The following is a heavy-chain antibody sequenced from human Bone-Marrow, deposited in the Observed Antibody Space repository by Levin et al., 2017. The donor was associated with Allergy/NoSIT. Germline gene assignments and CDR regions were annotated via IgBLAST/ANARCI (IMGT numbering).Heavy chain of an antibody. CDR2: ISFDGNEK. CDR1: GFIFSNYA. Sequence: GGSLRLSCVASGFIFSNYAMHWVRQAPGKGLEWVARISFDGNEKYYVQSVKGRFTIFRDNSKNTLYLQMSSLNTEDTAVYYCVKGAKFSSGSNYFYYYMDVWGKGTTVSVS. CDR3: VKGAKFSSGSNYFYYYMDV. D-gene: IGHD6-19*01. J-gene: IGHJ6*03. V-gene: IGHV3-30*18.